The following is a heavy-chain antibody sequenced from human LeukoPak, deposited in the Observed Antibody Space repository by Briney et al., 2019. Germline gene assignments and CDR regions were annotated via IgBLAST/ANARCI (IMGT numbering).Heavy chain of an antibody. CDR1: GGSISSSSHY. Sequence: SETLSLTCTVFGGSISSSSHYWGWIRQPPGEGLEWIGSIYFSGSTYYSPSLKSRVTISVDPSTNQFSLKLSSVTAADTAVYFCARHQWLGPFDSWGQGTLVTVSS. CDR2: IYFSGST. D-gene: IGHD6-19*01. V-gene: IGHV4-39*01. J-gene: IGHJ4*02. CDR3: ARHQWLGPFDS.